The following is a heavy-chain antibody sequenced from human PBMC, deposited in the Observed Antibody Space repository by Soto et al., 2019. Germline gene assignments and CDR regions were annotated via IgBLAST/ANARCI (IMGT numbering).Heavy chain of an antibody. Sequence: SETLSLTCTVSGGSMSSYYWSWIRQPPGKGLEWIGYIYYSGSTNYNPSLKSRVTISVDTSKNQFSLRLSPVTAADTAVYYCARYSGYDSDFDYWGQGTLVTVSS. CDR3: ARYSGYDSDFDY. D-gene: IGHD5-12*01. J-gene: IGHJ4*02. CDR1: GGSMSSYY. CDR2: IYYSGST. V-gene: IGHV4-59*08.